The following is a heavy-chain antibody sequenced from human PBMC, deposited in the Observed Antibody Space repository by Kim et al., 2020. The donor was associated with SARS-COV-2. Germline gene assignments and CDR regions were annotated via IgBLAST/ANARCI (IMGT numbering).Heavy chain of an antibody. V-gene: IGHV4-34*01. CDR3: ARGEGLELISFFDY. CDR1: GGSFSGYY. D-gene: IGHD1-7*01. J-gene: IGHJ4*02. Sequence: SETLSLTCAVYGGSFSGYYWSWIRQPPGKGLEWIGEINQSGSTNYNPSLKSRVTISVDTSKNQFSLKLSSVTAADTAVYYCARGEGLELISFFDYWGQGTLVTVSS. CDR2: INQSGST.